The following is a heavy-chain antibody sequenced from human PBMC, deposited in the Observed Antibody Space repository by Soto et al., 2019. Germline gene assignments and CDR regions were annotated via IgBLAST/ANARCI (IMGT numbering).Heavy chain of an antibody. CDR1: DASISSDY. CDR3: ARVRYDMLTGYLDS. D-gene: IGHD3-9*01. Sequence: SETLSLTCNVSDASISSDYWSWIRQPPGKGLEWIGYVYYSGSTDYNPSLKSRVTISVDTSKKQFSLKLRSVTAADTAMYYCARVRYDMLTGYLDSWGQGTLVTVS. CDR2: VYYSGST. V-gene: IGHV4-59*01. J-gene: IGHJ4*02.